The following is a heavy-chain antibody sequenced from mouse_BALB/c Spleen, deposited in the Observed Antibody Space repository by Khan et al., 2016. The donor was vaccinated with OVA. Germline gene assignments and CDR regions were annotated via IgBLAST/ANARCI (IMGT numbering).Heavy chain of an antibody. CDR2: INTYTGAP. Sequence: QIQLVQSGPELKKPGETVKISCKASGYTFTNYGMNWVKQAPGKGLKWMGWINTYTGAPTYADDFKGRFAFSLETSASTAYLQINNLKNEDTATYFCARNGNYWYFDVWGAGTTVTVSS. D-gene: IGHD2-1*01. J-gene: IGHJ1*01. CDR3: ARNGNYWYFDV. CDR1: GYTFTNYG. V-gene: IGHV9-3-1*01.